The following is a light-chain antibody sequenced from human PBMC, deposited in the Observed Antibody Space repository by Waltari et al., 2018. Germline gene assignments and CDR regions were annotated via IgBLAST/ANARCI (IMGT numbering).Light chain of an antibody. V-gene: IGKV1D-12*01. CDR1: QGLDNW. Sequence: DIQMTQSPSSVSASVGDRVTITCRASQGLDNWVSWYQQKPGEAPRLLIYYISNLETGVPSRFSGSGSGTDFTLTINSLQPEDYATYYCQQASRFPLTFGGGTKVEIE. CDR3: QQASRFPLT. J-gene: IGKJ4*01. CDR2: YIS.